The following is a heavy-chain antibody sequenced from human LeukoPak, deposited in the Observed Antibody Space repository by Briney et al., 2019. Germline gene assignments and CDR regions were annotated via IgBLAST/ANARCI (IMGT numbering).Heavy chain of an antibody. Sequence: GGSLRLSCAASGFTFSSYSMNWVRQAPGKGLEWVSSISSGSSYIYYADSVKGRFTISRDNAKNSLYLQMNSLRAEDTAVYYCAREVRYYDFWSGYTDEFDYWGQGTLVTVSS. V-gene: IGHV3-21*01. J-gene: IGHJ4*02. CDR1: GFTFSSYS. D-gene: IGHD3-3*01. CDR2: ISSGSSYI. CDR3: AREVRYYDFWSGYTDEFDY.